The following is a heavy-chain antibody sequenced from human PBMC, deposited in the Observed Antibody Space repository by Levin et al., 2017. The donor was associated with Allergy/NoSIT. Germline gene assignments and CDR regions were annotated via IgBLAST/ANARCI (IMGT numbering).Heavy chain of an antibody. J-gene: IGHJ4*02. Sequence: PGGSLRLSCAASGFTFSNAWMSWVRQAPGKGLEWVGRIKSKTDGGTTDYAAPVKGRFTISRDDSKNTLYLQMNSLKTEDTAVYYCTTGRELFSSSSCDYWGQGTLVTVSS. CDR1: GFTFSNAW. CDR3: TTGRELFSSSSCDY. CDR2: IKSKTDGGTT. D-gene: IGHD6-13*01. V-gene: IGHV3-15*01.